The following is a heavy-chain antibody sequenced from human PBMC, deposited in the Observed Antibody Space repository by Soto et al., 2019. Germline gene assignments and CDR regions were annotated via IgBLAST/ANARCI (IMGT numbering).Heavy chain of an antibody. Sequence: GGSLRLSCAASGFTFSSYAMSWVRQAPGKGLEWVSAISGSGGSTYYADSVKGRFTISRGNSKNTLYLQMNSLRAEDTAVYYCANAAQSRVLLWFGELFHGMDVWGQGTTVPVSS. V-gene: IGHV3-23*01. CDR1: GFTFSSYA. J-gene: IGHJ6*02. CDR3: ANAAQSRVLLWFGELFHGMDV. CDR2: ISGSGGST. D-gene: IGHD3-10*01.